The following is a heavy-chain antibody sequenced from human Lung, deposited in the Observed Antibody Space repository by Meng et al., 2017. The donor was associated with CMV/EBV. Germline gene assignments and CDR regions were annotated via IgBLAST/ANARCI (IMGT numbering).Heavy chain of an antibody. J-gene: IGHJ5*01. V-gene: IGHV1-18*01. CDR3: ARREGWFDS. CDR1: GYTFTSYG. Sequence: KLSCKASGYTFTSYGISWVRQAPGQGLEWLGWTSTYNGITNYAQNLQGRVTMTTDTSTSTAYMELRSLRHDDTAVYYCARREGWFDSWGQGTLVTVSS. CDR2: TSTYNGIT.